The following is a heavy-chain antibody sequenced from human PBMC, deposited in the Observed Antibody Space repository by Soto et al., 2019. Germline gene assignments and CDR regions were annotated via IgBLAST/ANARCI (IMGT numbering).Heavy chain of an antibody. D-gene: IGHD6-6*01. V-gene: IGHV1-46*01. Sequence: XSVKVSCKASGYTFTSYYMNLVRQAPGQGLEWMGIINPSGGSTSYAQKLQGRVTMTRDTSTSTVYVELSSLRSEDTAVYYCARVGIAARPDDAFDIWGQGTMVTVSS. CDR3: ARVGIAARPDDAFDI. CDR2: INPSGGST. CDR1: GYTFTSYY. J-gene: IGHJ3*02.